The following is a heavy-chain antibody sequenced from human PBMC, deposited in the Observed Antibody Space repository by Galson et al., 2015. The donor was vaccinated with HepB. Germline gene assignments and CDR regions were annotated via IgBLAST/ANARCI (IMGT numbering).Heavy chain of an antibody. J-gene: IGHJ4*02. CDR2: ISYDGSTT. D-gene: IGHD3-22*01. CDR3: AKDWGYYDTSGFHFDS. V-gene: IGHV3-30*18. Sequence: LRLSCAASGFSFSFYGMHWVRQAPGKGLEWVAVISYDGSTTYYADSVKGRFTISRDNSKNTLYLQMNTLRVEDTAVYYCAKDWGYYDTSGFHFDSWGQGTLVTVSS. CDR1: GFSFSFYG.